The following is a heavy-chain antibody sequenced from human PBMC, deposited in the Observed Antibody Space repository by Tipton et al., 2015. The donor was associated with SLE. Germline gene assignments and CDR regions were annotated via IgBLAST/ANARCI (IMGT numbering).Heavy chain of an antibody. CDR3: ARQGSGSPLAFDI. J-gene: IGHJ3*02. CDR1: GGSISSSSYY. V-gene: IGHV4-39*07. CDR2: IYYSGST. Sequence: LRLSCTVSGGSISSSSYYWGWICQPPGKGLEWIGSIYYSGSTYYNPSLKSRVTISVDTSKNQFSLKLSSVTAADTAVYYCARQGSGSPLAFDIWGQGTMVTVSS. D-gene: IGHD3-10*01.